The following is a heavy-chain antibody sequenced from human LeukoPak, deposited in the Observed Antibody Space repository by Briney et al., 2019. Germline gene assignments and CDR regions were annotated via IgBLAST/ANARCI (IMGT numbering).Heavy chain of an antibody. Sequence: PGGSLRLSCAASGFTFSSYAMHWVRQAPGKGLEWVSSISSSSSYIYYADSVKGRFTISRGNAKNSLYLQMNSLRAEDTAVYYCARDPQSIVGATNKDYWGQGTLVTVSS. CDR3: ARDPQSIVGATNKDY. V-gene: IGHV3-21*01. CDR1: GFTFSSYA. D-gene: IGHD1-26*01. J-gene: IGHJ4*02. CDR2: ISSSSSYI.